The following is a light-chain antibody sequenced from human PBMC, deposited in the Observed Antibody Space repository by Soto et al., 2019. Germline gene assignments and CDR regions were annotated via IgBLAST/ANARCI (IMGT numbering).Light chain of an antibody. CDR3: QSYDSSLSAYV. CDR2: GNS. CDR1: SSNIGAGYD. V-gene: IGLV1-40*01. J-gene: IGLJ1*01. Sequence: QSALTQPPSMSGAPGQRVTISCTGSSSNIGAGYDVHWYQQLPGTAPNLLLYGNSNRPSGVPDRFSGSKSGTSASLAITGLQAEDEADYYCQSYDSSLSAYVFGTGTKVTVL.